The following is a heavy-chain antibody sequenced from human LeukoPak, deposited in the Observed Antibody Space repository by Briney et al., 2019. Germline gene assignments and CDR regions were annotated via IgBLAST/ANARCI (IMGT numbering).Heavy chain of an antibody. CDR3: ARESADAFDI. CDR1: GGSISSSSHY. CDR2: IYYSGST. Sequence: PSETLSLTCTVSGGSISSSSHYWGWIRQPPGKGLEWIGNIYYSGSTYYKSSLKSRVTISVDTSKNQFSLKLSSVTAADTAVYYCARESADAFDIWGQGTMVTVSS. J-gene: IGHJ3*02. V-gene: IGHV4-39*07.